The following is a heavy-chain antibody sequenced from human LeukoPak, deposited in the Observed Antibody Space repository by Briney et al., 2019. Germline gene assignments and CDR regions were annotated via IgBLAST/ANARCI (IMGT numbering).Heavy chain of an antibody. J-gene: IGHJ4*02. V-gene: IGHV4-39*07. CDR1: GGSIISNSYY. D-gene: IGHD3-22*01. CDR3: AREILYDSTGYYI. CDR2: IYYSGST. Sequence: SETLSLTCTVSGGSIISNSYYFGWIRQPPGKGLEWIGSIYYSGSTYYNPSLKNRVSISVDTSKNQFSLKLRSVTAADTAVYYCAREILYDSTGYYIWGQGTLVTVSS.